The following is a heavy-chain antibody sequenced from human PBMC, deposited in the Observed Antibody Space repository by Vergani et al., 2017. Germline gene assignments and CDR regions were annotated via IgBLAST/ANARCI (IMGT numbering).Heavy chain of an antibody. D-gene: IGHD2-15*01. Sequence: QVQLQESGPGLVKPSQTLSLTCTVSGGSISSGGYYWSWIRQHPGKGLEWIGYIYYSGSTYYNPSLKSRVTISVETSKNQFSLKLSSVTAADTAGYYCARSPSAATQVDWFDPWGQGTLVTVSS. CDR1: GGSISSGGYY. J-gene: IGHJ5*02. CDR2: IYYSGST. V-gene: IGHV4-31*03. CDR3: ARSPSAATQVDWFDP.